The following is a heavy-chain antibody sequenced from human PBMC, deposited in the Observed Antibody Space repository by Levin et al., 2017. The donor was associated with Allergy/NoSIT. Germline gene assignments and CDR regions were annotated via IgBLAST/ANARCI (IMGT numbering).Heavy chain of an antibody. D-gene: IGHD5-24*01. CDR1: GFTFNRYA. J-gene: IGHJ4*02. V-gene: IGHV3-23*01. CDR3: AKADGYGTSKNLDY. CDR2: ITGGGGST. Sequence: PGGSLRLSCAASGFTFNRYAMNWVRQAPGEGLEWVSAITGGGGSTYSADSVKGRFTISRDNSKNTLYLQMNSLRAEDTAVYYCAKADGYGTSKNLDYWGQGTLVTVSS.